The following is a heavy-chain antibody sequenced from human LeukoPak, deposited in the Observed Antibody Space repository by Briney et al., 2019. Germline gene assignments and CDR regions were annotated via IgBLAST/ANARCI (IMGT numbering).Heavy chain of an antibody. J-gene: IGHJ3*02. D-gene: IGHD6-13*01. Sequence: ESGPTLVKPTQTLTLTCTFSGFSLSTRGVGVGWIRQPPGKALEWLALIYWNDDKRYSPSLKSRLTITKDTSKNQVVLTMTNMDPVDTATYYCAHSMLVRYAFDIWGQGTMVTVSS. CDR3: AHSMLVRYAFDI. CDR1: GFSLSTRGVG. CDR2: IYWNDDK. V-gene: IGHV2-5*01.